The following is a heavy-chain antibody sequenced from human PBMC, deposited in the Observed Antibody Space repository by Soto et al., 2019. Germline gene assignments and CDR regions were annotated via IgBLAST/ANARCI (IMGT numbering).Heavy chain of an antibody. CDR3: ARDNGFGESDV. D-gene: IGHD3-10*01. V-gene: IGHV1-18*01. CDR2: ISAYNGNT. Sequence: QVQRVQSGAEVKKPGASVKVSCKASGYSFTSYGISWVRQAPGQGLEWMGWISAYNGNTNYAQKRQGRVTMTTDTATTTAAMEMRSLTSDDTAVYYCARDNGFGESDVWGQGTTVTVSS. CDR1: GYSFTSYG. J-gene: IGHJ6*02.